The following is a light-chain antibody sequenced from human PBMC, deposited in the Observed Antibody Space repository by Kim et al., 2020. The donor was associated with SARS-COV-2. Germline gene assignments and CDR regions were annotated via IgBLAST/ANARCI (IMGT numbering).Light chain of an antibody. CDR3: SSYSSSSFVV. V-gene: IGLV2-14*04. CDR2: GVS. CDR1: SEEVVGYDY. Sequence: SIHSACTGTSEEVVGYDYVTWYQRHPGKAPKLMIYGVSKRPSGVSNHFSASKSGNTASLTISGLQAEDEADYYCSSYSSSSFVVFGGGTQLTVL. J-gene: IGLJ2*01.